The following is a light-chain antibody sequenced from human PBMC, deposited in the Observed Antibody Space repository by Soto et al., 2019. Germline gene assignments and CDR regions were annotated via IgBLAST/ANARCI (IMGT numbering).Light chain of an antibody. CDR3: QQYESSPPKT. CDR1: QSVSSSY. V-gene: IGKV3-20*01. J-gene: IGKJ1*01. Sequence: EIVLTQSPGTLSLSPGERATLSCRASQSVSSSYLAWYQQKPCQAPRLLIYGASSRATGIPDRSSGSGCGTDFTLTISRLEPEDFAVYYGQQYESSPPKTFGQGTKVDIK. CDR2: GAS.